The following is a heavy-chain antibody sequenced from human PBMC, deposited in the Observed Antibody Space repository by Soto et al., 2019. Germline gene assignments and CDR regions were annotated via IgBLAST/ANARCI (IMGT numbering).Heavy chain of an antibody. D-gene: IGHD3-10*01. Sequence: QVQLVQSGAEEKKPGASVKVSCKASGYTFTSYAMHWVRQAPGQRLEWMGWINAGNGNTKYSQKFQGRVTITRDTSASTAYMELSSRRSEDTAVYYCARDLYGSGSYVFDPWGQGTLVTVSS. CDR1: GYTFTSYA. CDR3: ARDLYGSGSYVFDP. J-gene: IGHJ5*02. V-gene: IGHV1-3*05. CDR2: INAGNGNT.